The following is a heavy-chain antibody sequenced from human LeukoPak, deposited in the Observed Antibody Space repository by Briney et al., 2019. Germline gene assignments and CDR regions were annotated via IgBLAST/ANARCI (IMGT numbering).Heavy chain of an antibody. D-gene: IGHD2-2*01. CDR2: IYSGGST. Sequence: GGSLRLSCAASGFTVSSNYMSWARQAPGKGLEWVSVIYSGGSTYYADSVKGRFTISRDNSKNTLYLQMNSLRAEDTAVYYCARISAFYAYYGMDVWGQGTTVTVSS. CDR1: GFTVSSNY. CDR3: ARISAFYAYYGMDV. J-gene: IGHJ6*02. V-gene: IGHV3-66*01.